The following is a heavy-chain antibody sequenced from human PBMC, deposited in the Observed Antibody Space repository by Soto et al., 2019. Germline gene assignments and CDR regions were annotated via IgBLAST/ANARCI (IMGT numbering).Heavy chain of an antibody. CDR1: GFTFSTYS. J-gene: IGHJ5*02. D-gene: IGHD2-15*01. Sequence: GSLRLSCAASGFTFSTYSMNWVRQDPGKGLEWIAYITSSSSTIFYADSVKGRFTISRDNAKNSLYLQRNSLRDEDTSVYYCARDNGIAGSFDPWGQGALVTVST. CDR3: ARDNGIAGSFDP. CDR2: ITSSSSTI. V-gene: IGHV3-48*02.